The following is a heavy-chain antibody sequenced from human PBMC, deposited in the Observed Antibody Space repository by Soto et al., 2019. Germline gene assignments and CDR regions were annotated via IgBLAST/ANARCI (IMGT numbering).Heavy chain of an antibody. Sequence: QVQLQESGPGLVKPSQTLSLTSTVSGGSITSGAYYWSWIRQHPGKGLEWIGYIYYSGFTYYNPSLKRRVTISVDTSKNQFPLTLSSVTAADTAVYYCARSVFPWGQRTLVTVSS. V-gene: IGHV4-31*03. CDR2: IYYSGFT. CDR3: ARSVFP. J-gene: IGHJ5*02. CDR1: GGSITSGAYY.